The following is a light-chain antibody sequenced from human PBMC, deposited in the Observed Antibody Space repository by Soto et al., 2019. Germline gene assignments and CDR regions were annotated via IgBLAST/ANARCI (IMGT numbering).Light chain of an antibody. J-gene: IGKJ2*01. Sequence: FVLTQSPGNLSLSQVERFILALNVIQSVANSELAWYQQKPGQAPRLLIYAASSRATGIPDRFSGSGSGTDFTLTISRLEPEDFAVYYCQQYGGSPLYTFGQGTKVDIK. V-gene: IGKV3-20*01. CDR3: QQYGGSPLYT. CDR1: QSVANSE. CDR2: AAS.